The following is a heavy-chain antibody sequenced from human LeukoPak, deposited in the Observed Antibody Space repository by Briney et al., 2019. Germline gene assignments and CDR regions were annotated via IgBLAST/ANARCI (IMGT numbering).Heavy chain of an antibody. CDR1: GFTFSSYA. CDR2: ISYDGSNK. CDR3: ARELVVAADAFDI. V-gene: IGHV3-30*04. J-gene: IGHJ3*02. D-gene: IGHD2-8*02. Sequence: PGRSLRLYCAASGFTFSSYAMHWVRQAPGKGLEWVAVISYDGSNKYYADSVKGRFTISRDNSKNTLYLQMNSLRAEDTAVYYCARELVVAADAFDIWGQGTMVTVSS.